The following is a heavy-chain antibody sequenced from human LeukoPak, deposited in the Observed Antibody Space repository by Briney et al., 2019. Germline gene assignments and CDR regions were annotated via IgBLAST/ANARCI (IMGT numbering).Heavy chain of an antibody. CDR1: AFTLSSYA. D-gene: IGHD2-21*02. CDR3: AKEADCGGDFYFDC. Sequence: GGSLRLSCAASAFTLSSYAMSWVRPAPGKGLEWVSAISSSGASTYYADSVKGRFTISRDNSTNTLYLQMNSLRAEDTGGCYCAKEADCGGDFYFDCWVQASLVTDCS. J-gene: IGHJ4*02. V-gene: IGHV3-23*01. CDR2: ISSSGAST.